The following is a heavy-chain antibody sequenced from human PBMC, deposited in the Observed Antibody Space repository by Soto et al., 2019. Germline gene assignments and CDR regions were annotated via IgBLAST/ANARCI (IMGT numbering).Heavy chain of an antibody. V-gene: IGHV3-33*01. D-gene: IGHD3-16*01. Sequence: GGSLRLSCAASGFTFSSYGMHRVRQAPGKGLEWVAVIWYDGSNKYYADSVEGRFFISRDNFKNILYLQMNSLRADDTAVYYCARWGNNKKLDYWGQGTLVTVSS. CDR3: ARWGNNKKLDY. J-gene: IGHJ4*02. CDR1: GFTFSSYG. CDR2: IWYDGSNK.